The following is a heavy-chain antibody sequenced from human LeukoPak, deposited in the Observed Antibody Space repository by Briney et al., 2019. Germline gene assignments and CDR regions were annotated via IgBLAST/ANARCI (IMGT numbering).Heavy chain of an antibody. V-gene: IGHV3-23*01. D-gene: IGHD5-12*01. CDR1: GFTFSSYA. Sequence: GGSLRLSCAASGFTFSSYAMSWVRQAPGKGLEGVSAISGSGGSTYYADSVKGRFTISRDNSKNTLYLQMNSLRAEDTAVYYCAKSGQWLRLYYFDYWGQGTLVTVSS. CDR2: ISGSGGST. J-gene: IGHJ4*02. CDR3: AKSGQWLRLYYFDY.